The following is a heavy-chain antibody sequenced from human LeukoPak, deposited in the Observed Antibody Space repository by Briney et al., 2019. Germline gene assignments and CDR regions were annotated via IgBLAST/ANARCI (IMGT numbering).Heavy chain of an antibody. CDR3: ARDWYCSSTSCPLDY. J-gene: IGHJ4*02. CDR2: ISGSGGST. CDR1: GFTFSSYA. Sequence: GGSLRLSCAASGFTFSSYAMSWVRQAPGKGLEWVSAISGSGGSTYYADSVKGRFTISRDNAKNSLYLQMNSLRAEDTAVYYCARDWYCSSTSCPLDYWGQGTLVTVSS. V-gene: IGHV3-23*01. D-gene: IGHD2-2*01.